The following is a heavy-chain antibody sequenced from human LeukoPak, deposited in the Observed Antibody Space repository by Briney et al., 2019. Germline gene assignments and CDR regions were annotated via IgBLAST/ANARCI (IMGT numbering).Heavy chain of an antibody. CDR1: GFTFSTYS. D-gene: IGHD1-7*01. Sequence: GGSLRLSCAASGFTFSTYSMNWVRQAPGKGLEWIAYIRGSGNDIYYADSVKGRFTISRDNAKNSLYLQMNSLRAEDTAVYYCARMNYVSSGWGAPFDYWGQGTLVTVSS. J-gene: IGHJ4*02. CDR2: IRGSGNDI. V-gene: IGHV3-21*05. CDR3: ARMNYVSSGWGAPFDY.